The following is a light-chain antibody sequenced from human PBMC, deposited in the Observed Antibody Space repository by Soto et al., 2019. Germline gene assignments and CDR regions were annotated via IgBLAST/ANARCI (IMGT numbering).Light chain of an antibody. Sequence: DIQTTQSPSTLAASVGDRVTITCRASQNINRWLAWYQQKPGKAPKVLIYDASSLESGVPSRFSGSGSGTEFTLTITSLQPDDFATYYCQQYDGNFGPGTKVDFK. CDR1: QNINRW. V-gene: IGKV1-5*01. J-gene: IGKJ3*01. CDR3: QQYDGN. CDR2: DAS.